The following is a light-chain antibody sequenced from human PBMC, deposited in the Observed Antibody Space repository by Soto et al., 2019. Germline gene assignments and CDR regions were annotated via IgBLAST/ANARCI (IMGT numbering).Light chain of an antibody. CDR1: QNIENY. V-gene: IGKV1-39*01. Sequence: IQLTQSPSSLSASVGDRVTVSCRSSQNIENYLSWYVQRPGKAPELLVYSTSKLKSGVPSRFRGSGSGTDFWLTISSLQSEDFGTYYCQQSSNIPWTFGQGTKVEIK. CDR2: STS. CDR3: QQSSNIPWT. J-gene: IGKJ1*01.